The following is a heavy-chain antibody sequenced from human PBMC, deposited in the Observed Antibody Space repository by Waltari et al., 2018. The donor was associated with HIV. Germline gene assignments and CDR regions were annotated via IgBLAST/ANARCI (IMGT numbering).Heavy chain of an antibody. CDR3: ARSTVAGPFDY. D-gene: IGHD6-19*01. Sequence: QVQLVQSGAELKKPGASVKVSCKASGYSLTSDGISWVRQAPGKGLEWLGWISTYNGNTNYAQKLQGRVTMTTDTSTSTAYMELRSLRSDDTAVYYCARSTVAGPFDYWGQGTLVTVSS. J-gene: IGHJ4*02. V-gene: IGHV1-18*01. CDR2: ISTYNGNT. CDR1: GYSLTSDG.